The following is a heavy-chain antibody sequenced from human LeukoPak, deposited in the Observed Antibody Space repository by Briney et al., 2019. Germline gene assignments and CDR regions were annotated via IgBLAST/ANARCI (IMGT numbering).Heavy chain of an antibody. J-gene: IGHJ4*02. D-gene: IGHD2-2*02. CDR2: ISYDGSNK. V-gene: IGHV3-30*14. CDR1: GFTFSSYA. Sequence: GRSLRLSCAASGFTFSSYAMHWVRQAPGKGLEWVAVISYDGSNKYYADSVKGRFTISRDNSKNTLYLQMNSLRAEDTAVYYCATSSYTGFDYWGQGTLVTASS. CDR3: ATSSYTGFDY.